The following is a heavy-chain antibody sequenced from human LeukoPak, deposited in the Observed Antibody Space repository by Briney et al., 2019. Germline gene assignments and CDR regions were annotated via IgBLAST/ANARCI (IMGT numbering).Heavy chain of an antibody. J-gene: IGHJ6*02. Sequence: GGSLTLSCAASGLTLSSYGMQWVRQAPGKGLEWVADIWYDGSNKYYAVSVKGRFTISRDNSKNTLYLQMDSLRAEDTAVYCCAREPKRYSCSSLSSTFGGMDVWGQGTTVTVSS. V-gene: IGHV3-33*01. CDR2: IWYDGSNK. CDR3: AREPKRYSCSSLSSTFGGMDV. D-gene: IGHD6-6*01. CDR1: GLTLSSYG.